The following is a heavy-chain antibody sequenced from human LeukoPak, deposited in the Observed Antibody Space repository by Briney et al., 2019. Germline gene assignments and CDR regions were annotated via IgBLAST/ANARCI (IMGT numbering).Heavy chain of an antibody. CDR3: ARDSETLLTGDDPFDC. J-gene: IGHJ4*02. V-gene: IGHV3-7*01. CDR1: GFTFSSYW. Sequence: EGSLRLSCAASGFTFSSYWMSWVRQAPGKGLEWVANIKQDGSEKYYVDSVKGRFTISRDNAKNSLYLQMNSLRAEDTAVYYCARDSETLLTGDDPFDCWGQGTLVTVSS. D-gene: IGHD3-9*01. CDR2: IKQDGSEK.